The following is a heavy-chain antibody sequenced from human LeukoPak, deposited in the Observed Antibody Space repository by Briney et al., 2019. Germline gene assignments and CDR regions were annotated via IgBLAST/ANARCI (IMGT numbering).Heavy chain of an antibody. V-gene: IGHV4-4*07. J-gene: IGHJ4*02. Sequence: SETLSLTCTVSGGSISSYYWSWIRQPAGKGLEWIGRIYTSGSTNYNPSLKSRVTMPVDTSKNQFSLKLSSVTAADTAVYYCARGLGDYGSDRFDYWGQGTLVTVSS. CDR2: IYTSGST. CDR1: GGSISSYY. D-gene: IGHD3-10*01. CDR3: ARGLGDYGSDRFDY.